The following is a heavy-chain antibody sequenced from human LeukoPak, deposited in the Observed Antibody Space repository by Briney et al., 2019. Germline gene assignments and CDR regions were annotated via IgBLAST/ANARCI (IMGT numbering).Heavy chain of an antibody. Sequence: ASVKVSCKASGYTFTGYYMHWVRQAPGQGLEWMGIINPSGGSTGYAQKFQGRVTMTRDTSTSTVYMELSSLRSEDTAVYYCARGAPLAGYYDSSGYYASFNNYFDYWGQGTLVTVSS. CDR1: GYTFTGYY. D-gene: IGHD3-22*01. V-gene: IGHV1-46*01. J-gene: IGHJ4*02. CDR3: ARGAPLAGYYDSSGYYASFNNYFDY. CDR2: INPSGGST.